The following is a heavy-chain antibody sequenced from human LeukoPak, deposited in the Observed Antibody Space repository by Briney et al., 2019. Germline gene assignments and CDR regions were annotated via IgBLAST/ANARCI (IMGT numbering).Heavy chain of an antibody. J-gene: IGHJ4*02. CDR1: GHTFTSYG. CDR3: ARGGLSSSRCDY. V-gene: IGHV1-18*01. CDR2: ISAYNGVT. Sequence: ASVKVSCKTSGHTFTSYGFTWVRQAPGQGAEWMGWISAYNGVTNYAQRFRGRLTMSTGTSTSTVYMELRSPRSDDTAVYYCARGGLSSSRCDYWGQGTLVTVSS. D-gene: IGHD6-19*01.